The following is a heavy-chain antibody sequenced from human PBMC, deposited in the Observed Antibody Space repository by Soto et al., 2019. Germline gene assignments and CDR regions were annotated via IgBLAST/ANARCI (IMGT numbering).Heavy chain of an antibody. V-gene: IGHV3-74*01. J-gene: IGHJ4*02. CDR2: INSAGSTT. D-gene: IGHD6-13*01. CDR3: AGGSSSKIDY. Sequence: EVQLVESGGGLVQPGGSLRLSCAASGFTFSTDWMHWVRQAAGKGLVWVSRINSAGSTTSYADSGKGRFTISRDNGKKALYLQVNSLRAEDAAVSYCAGGSSSKIDYWGQGSLVTVCS. CDR1: GFTFSTDW.